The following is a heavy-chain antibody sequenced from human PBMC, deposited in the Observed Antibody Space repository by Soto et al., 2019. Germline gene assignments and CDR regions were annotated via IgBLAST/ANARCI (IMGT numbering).Heavy chain of an antibody. CDR2: IIPIFGTA. CDR3: ARSRIAAAAPFDY. D-gene: IGHD6-13*01. J-gene: IGHJ4*02. CDR1: GGTFSSYA. Sequence: SVKVSCKASGGTFSSYAISWVRQAPGQGLGWMGGIIPIFGTANYAQKFQGRVTITADESTSTAYMELSSLRSEDTAVYYCARSRIAAAAPFDYWGQGTLVTVSS. V-gene: IGHV1-69*13.